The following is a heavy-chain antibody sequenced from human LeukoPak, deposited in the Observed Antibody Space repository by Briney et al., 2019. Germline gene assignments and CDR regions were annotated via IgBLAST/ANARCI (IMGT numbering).Heavy chain of an antibody. CDR2: ISGNGGST. CDR3: AKGDILTMYYYYGMDV. Sequence: PGGSLRLSCAASGFTFSSYAMSWVRQAPGKGLEWVSAISGNGGSTYYADSVKGRFTISRDNSKNTLYLQMNSLRAEDTAVYYCAKGDILTMYYYYGMDVWGQGTTVTVSS. CDR1: GFTFSSYA. J-gene: IGHJ6*02. V-gene: IGHV3-23*01. D-gene: IGHD3-9*01.